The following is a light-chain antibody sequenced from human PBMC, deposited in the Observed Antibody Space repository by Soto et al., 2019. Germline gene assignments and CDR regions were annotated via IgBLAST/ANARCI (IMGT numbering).Light chain of an antibody. Sequence: QSALTQPASVSGSPGQSITISCTGTSSXVGGYNYVSWYQHHPGKVPKLMIYEVSNRPSGVSNRFSGSKSGNTASLTISGXXXXXXXXXXCXSYTTSSTRVFGGGTKLTVL. CDR2: EVS. CDR3: XSYTTSSTRV. J-gene: IGLJ3*02. CDR1: SSXVGGYNY. V-gene: IGLV2-14*01.